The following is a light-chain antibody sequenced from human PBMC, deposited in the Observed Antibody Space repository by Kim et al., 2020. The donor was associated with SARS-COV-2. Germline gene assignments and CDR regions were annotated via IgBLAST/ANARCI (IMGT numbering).Light chain of an antibody. Sequence: SYELTQPPSVSVAPGEAARITCGGSNLGTKRVHWYQQKPGQAPVLVVFDDSDRPSGIPERFSGSNSANTATLTIRGVEAGDEADYYCQVWDSTNDVVFGGGTQLTVL. CDR3: QVWDSTNDVV. CDR1: NLGTKR. J-gene: IGLJ2*01. CDR2: DDS. V-gene: IGLV3-21*02.